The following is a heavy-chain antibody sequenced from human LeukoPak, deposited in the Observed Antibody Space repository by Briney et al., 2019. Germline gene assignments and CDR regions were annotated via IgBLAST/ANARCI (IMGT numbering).Heavy chain of an antibody. CDR2: INHSGST. CDR3: ARGVPLPYDYVWGSYQDGAFDI. CDR1: GFTVSSNY. V-gene: IGHV4-34*01. J-gene: IGHJ3*02. D-gene: IGHD3-16*02. Sequence: GSLRLSCAASGFTVSSNYMSWVRQPPGKGLEWIGEINHSGSTNYNPSLKSRVTISVDTSKNQFSLKLSSVTAADTAVYYCARGVPLPYDYVWGSYQDGAFDIWGQGTMVTVSS.